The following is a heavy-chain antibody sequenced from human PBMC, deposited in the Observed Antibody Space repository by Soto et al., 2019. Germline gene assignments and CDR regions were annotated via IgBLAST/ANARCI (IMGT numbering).Heavy chain of an antibody. CDR1: GFTCSSYA. J-gene: IGHJ6*02. Sequence: QVQLVESGGGVVQPGRSLRLSCAASGFTCSSYAMHWVRQDPGKGLEWMAVISYDGSNKYYADSVKGRFTISRDNSKNTLYLQMNSLRAEDTAVYYCARGGSSWYNNYYYYGMDVWGQGTTVTVSS. D-gene: IGHD6-13*01. V-gene: IGHV3-30-3*01. CDR2: ISYDGSNK. CDR3: ARGGSSWYNNYYYYGMDV.